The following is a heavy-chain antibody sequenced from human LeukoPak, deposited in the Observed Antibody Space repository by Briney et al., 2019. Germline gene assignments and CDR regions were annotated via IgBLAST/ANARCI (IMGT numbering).Heavy chain of an antibody. Sequence: GGSLRLSCAASGFTFSSYGMHWVRQAPGKGLEWVAVIWYDGSDKYHADSVKGRFTISRDNSKNTLYLQMNSLRAEDTAVYYCARLWKAGYYLDYWGQGTLVTVSS. CDR1: GFTFSSYG. CDR2: IWYDGSDK. J-gene: IGHJ4*02. CDR3: ARLWKAGYYLDY. D-gene: IGHD1-1*01. V-gene: IGHV3-33*01.